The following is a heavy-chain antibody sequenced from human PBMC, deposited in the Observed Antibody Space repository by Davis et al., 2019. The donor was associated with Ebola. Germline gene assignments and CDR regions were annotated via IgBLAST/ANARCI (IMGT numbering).Heavy chain of an antibody. CDR2: IYYSGST. CDR3: ARERWDGGNPFDY. V-gene: IGHV4-39*07. CDR1: GGSISSSSYY. Sequence: GSLRLSCTVSGGSISSSSYYWGWIRQPPGKGLEWIGSIYYSGSTYYNPSLKSRVTISVDTSKNQFSLKLTSVTAADTAVYYCARERWDGGNPFDYWGQGTLVTVSS. J-gene: IGHJ4*02. D-gene: IGHD4-23*01.